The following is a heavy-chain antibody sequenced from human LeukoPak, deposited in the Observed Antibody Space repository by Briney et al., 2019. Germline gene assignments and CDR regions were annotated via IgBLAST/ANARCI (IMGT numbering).Heavy chain of an antibody. Sequence: GRSLRLSCGASGFTFSSYAMHWVRQAPGKGLEWVAFISYDGSNKYYADSVKGRFTISRDNSKNTLYLQMNSLRAEDTAVYYCARDHRLRTRYYYYGMDVWGQGTTVTVSS. CDR1: GFTFSSYA. V-gene: IGHV3-30-3*01. CDR2: ISYDGSNK. D-gene: IGHD4-17*01. CDR3: ARDHRLRTRYYYYGMDV. J-gene: IGHJ6*02.